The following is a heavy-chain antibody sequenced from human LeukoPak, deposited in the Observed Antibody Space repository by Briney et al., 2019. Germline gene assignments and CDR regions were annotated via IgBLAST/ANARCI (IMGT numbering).Heavy chain of an antibody. CDR3: ARGSHSGYDSPFDY. CDR1: GCTFSSYA. Sequence: SVKVSCKASGCTFSSYAISWVRQAPGQGLEWMGGIIPIFGTANYAQKFQGRVTITADESTSTAYMELSSLRSEDTAVYYCARGSHSGYDSPFDYWGQGTLVTVSS. CDR2: IIPIFGTA. D-gene: IGHD5-12*01. J-gene: IGHJ4*02. V-gene: IGHV1-69*13.